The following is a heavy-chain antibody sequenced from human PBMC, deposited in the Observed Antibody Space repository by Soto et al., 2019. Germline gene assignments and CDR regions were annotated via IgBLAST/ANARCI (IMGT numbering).Heavy chain of an antibody. J-gene: IGHJ4*02. CDR1: GFTFSTYA. CDR3: AKGSYCTNGICYNY. Sequence: LRLSCAASGFTFSTYAMSWVRQAPGKGLEWVSAISGSGGSTYYADSVKGRFTISRDNSKNTLYLQMNSLRAEDTAVYYCAKGSYCTNGICYNYWGQGTLVTVSS. CDR2: ISGSGGST. V-gene: IGHV3-23*01. D-gene: IGHD2-8*01.